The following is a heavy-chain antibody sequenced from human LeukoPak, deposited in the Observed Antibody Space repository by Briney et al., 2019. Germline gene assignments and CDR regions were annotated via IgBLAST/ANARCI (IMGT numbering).Heavy chain of an antibody. V-gene: IGHV3-23*01. D-gene: IGHD6-19*01. CDR2: ISGSGGST. CDR3: ARNSGWFRFDY. CDR1: GFTFSSYA. Sequence: GALRLSCAASGFTFSSYAMSWVRQAPGKGLEWVSAISGSGGSTYYADSVKGRFTISRDNSKNTLYLQMNSLRAEDTAVYYCARNSGWFRFDYWGQGTLVTVSS. J-gene: IGHJ4*02.